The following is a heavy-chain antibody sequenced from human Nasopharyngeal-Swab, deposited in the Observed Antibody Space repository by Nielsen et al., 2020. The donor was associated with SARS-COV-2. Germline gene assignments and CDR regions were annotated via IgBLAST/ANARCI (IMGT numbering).Heavy chain of an antibody. Sequence: SETLSLTCSVSGGSTSSYYWKWIRQSPGKGLEWAGYFFHSVGTNYNHSFKSRVTISLDTSNNKVSLKLSSVTAADTAVYYCARKASSSWYSGWFDPWGQGTLVTVSS. CDR2: FFHSVGT. CDR3: ARKASSSWYSGWFDP. V-gene: IGHV4-59*13. D-gene: IGHD6-13*01. CDR1: GGSTSSYY. J-gene: IGHJ5*02.